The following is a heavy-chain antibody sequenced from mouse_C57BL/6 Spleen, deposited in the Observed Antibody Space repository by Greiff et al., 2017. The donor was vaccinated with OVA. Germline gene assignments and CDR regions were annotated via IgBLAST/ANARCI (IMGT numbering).Heavy chain of an antibody. CDR1: GYTFTSYW. CDR2: IDPSDSYT. Sequence: QVQLQQPGAELVKPGASVKLSCKASGYTFTSYWMQWVKQRPGQGLEWIGEIDPSDSYTNYNQKFKGKATLTVDTSSSTAYMQLSSLTSEDSAVYYCARSDSYYFDYWGQGTTRTVSS. CDR3: ARSDSYYFDY. J-gene: IGHJ2*01. V-gene: IGHV1-50*01.